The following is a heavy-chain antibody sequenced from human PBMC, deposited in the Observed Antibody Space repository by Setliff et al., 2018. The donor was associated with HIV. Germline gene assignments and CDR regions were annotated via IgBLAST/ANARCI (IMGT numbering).Heavy chain of an antibody. CDR1: GYSLTSYG. Sequence: ASVKVSCKASGYSLTSYGLNWVRQAPGQGLEWIGWINTDTGAPTFAQGFSGRFVFSLDTSVNTAYLQITGLEAQDTGIYFCTREYSSSRYFDSWGQGTLVTVSS. CDR3: TREYSSSRYFDS. D-gene: IGHD3-22*01. J-gene: IGHJ4*02. V-gene: IGHV7-4-1*02. CDR2: INTDTGAP.